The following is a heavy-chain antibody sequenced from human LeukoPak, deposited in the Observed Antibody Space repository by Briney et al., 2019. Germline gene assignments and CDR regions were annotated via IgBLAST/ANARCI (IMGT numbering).Heavy chain of an antibody. CDR3: AKDMYYDSSGPVFDY. J-gene: IGHJ4*02. CDR1: GFTFSSYG. D-gene: IGHD3-22*01. V-gene: IGHV3-23*03. CDR2: IYSGGNT. Sequence: PGGSLRLSCAASGFTFSSYGMSWVRQAPGKGLEWVSLIYSGGNTYYADSVKGRFTISRDTSKNTLYLQMNSPRAEDTAVYYCAKDMYYDSSGPVFDYWGQGTLVTVSS.